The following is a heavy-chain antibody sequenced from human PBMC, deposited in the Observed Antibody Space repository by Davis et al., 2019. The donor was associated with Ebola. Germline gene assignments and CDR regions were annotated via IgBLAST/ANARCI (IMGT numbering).Heavy chain of an antibody. Sequence: GESLKISCKGSGYSFTSYWIGWVRQMPGKGLEWMGIIYPGDSDTRYSPSFQGQVTISADKSISTAYLQWSSLKASDTAMYYCARLKQQLNYYYYYMDVWGKGTTVTVSS. CDR2: IYPGDSDT. J-gene: IGHJ6*03. CDR1: GYSFTSYW. CDR3: ARLKQQLNYYYYYMDV. V-gene: IGHV5-51*01. D-gene: IGHD6-13*01.